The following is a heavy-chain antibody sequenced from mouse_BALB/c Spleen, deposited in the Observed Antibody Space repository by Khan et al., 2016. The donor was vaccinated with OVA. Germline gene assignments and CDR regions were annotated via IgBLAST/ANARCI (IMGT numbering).Heavy chain of an antibody. CDR3: NAITTWTGTSY. J-gene: IGHJ3*01. V-gene: IGHV14-4*02. CDR1: GFNIKDYY. CDR2: IDSENGDT. D-gene: IGHD1-1*01. Sequence: VQLQQSGAELVRPGASVKLSCTASGFNIKDYYMHWVKQRPEQGLEWIGWIDSENGDTEYAPKFQGKATMTADTSSNTAYLQLSSLTSEDTAVYSCNAITTWTGTSYWGQGTLVTISA.